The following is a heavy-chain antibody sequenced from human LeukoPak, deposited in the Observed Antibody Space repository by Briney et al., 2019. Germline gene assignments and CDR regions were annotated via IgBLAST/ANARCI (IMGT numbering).Heavy chain of an antibody. CDR1: RYTFSNYD. Sequence: ASVKVSCKASRYTFSNYDINWVRQATGQGLEWMGWMSPNSGNTGYAQKFQGRVTITADESTSTAYMELSSLRSEDTAVYYCARESDVITFGGVIVHPPKLNWFDPWGQGTLVTVSS. V-gene: IGHV1-8*01. CDR2: MSPNSGNT. D-gene: IGHD3-16*02. J-gene: IGHJ5*02. CDR3: ARESDVITFGGVIVHPPKLNWFDP.